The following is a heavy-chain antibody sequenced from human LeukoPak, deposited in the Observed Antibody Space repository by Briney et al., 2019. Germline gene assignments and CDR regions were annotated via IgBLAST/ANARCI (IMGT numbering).Heavy chain of an antibody. CDR3: ARSPPAGYYYYMDV. CDR1: GYTFTGYY. CDR2: INPNSGGT. Sequence: GASVKVSCKASGYTFTGYYMHWVRQAPGQGLEWMGWINPNSGGTNYAQKFQGRVTMTRDTSISTAYMELSRLRSDDTAVYYCARSPPAGYYYYMDVWGKGTTVTISS. V-gene: IGHV1-2*02. J-gene: IGHJ6*03. D-gene: IGHD2-2*01.